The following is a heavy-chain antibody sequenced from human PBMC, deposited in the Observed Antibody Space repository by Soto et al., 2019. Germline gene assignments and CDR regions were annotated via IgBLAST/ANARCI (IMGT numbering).Heavy chain of an antibody. D-gene: IGHD2-2*01. V-gene: IGHV1-8*01. J-gene: IGHJ4*02. CDR1: GYTFTSYD. CDR2: MNPSTGST. CDR3: ANPGYCSSTSCRPVY. Sequence: ASVKVSCKASGYTFTSYDIKWVRQATGQGLEWMGWMNPSTGSTGFAQKFQGRVTMISNTSISTAYLELSSLRAEDTAVYYCANPGYCSSTSCRPVYWGQGTLVTVSS.